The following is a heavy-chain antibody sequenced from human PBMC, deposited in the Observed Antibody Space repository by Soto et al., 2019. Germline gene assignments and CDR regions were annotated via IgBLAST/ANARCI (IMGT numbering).Heavy chain of an antibody. CDR2: IRSKAYGGTT. V-gene: IGHV3-49*03. CDR1: GFTFGDYA. CDR3: TRVDYYGSGSYGAPLCYYFDH. J-gene: IGHJ4*02. Sequence: GGSLRLSCTASGFTFGDYAMSWFRQAPGKGLEWVGFIRSKAYGGTTEYAASVKGRFTISRDDSKSIAYLQMNSLKTEDTAVYYCTRVDYYGSGSYGAPLCYYFDHWRQGTLVIVAS. D-gene: IGHD3-10*01.